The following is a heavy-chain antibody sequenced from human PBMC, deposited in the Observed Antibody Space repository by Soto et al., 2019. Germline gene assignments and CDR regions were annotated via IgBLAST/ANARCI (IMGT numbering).Heavy chain of an antibody. Sequence: VQLVESGGGVVQPGRSLRLSCAASGFTFSSYAMHWVRQAPGKELEWVAVISYDGSNKYYADSVKGRFTISRDNSKNTLYLQMNSLRAEDTAVYYCARDGGAVAVAGTGIDYWGQGTLVTVSS. V-gene: IGHV3-30-3*01. D-gene: IGHD6-19*01. J-gene: IGHJ4*02. CDR2: ISYDGSNK. CDR3: ARDGGAVAVAGTGIDY. CDR1: GFTFSSYA.